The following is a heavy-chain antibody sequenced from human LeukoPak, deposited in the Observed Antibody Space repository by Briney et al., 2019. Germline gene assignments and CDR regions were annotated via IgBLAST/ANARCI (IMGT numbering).Heavy chain of an antibody. CDR2: INHSGST. V-gene: IGHV4-34*01. D-gene: IGHD3-3*01. Sequence: SETLSLTCAVYGGSFSGYYWSWIRQPPGKGLEWIGEINHSGSTNYNPSLKSRVTISVDTSKNQFSPKLSSVTAADTAVYYCARGVWRHREQIQFLEWLNPNRYFDLWGRGTLVTVSS. CDR3: ARGVWRHREQIQFLEWLNPNRYFDL. J-gene: IGHJ2*01. CDR1: GGSFSGYY.